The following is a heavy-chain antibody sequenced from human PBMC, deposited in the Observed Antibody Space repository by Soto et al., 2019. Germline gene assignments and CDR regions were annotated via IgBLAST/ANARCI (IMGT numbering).Heavy chain of an antibody. CDR2: VIPIFGTA. D-gene: IGHD2-15*01. J-gene: IGHJ6*02. CDR1: GGTFSSYA. CDR3: ATPRYFSGGSCYSAEHSYYYYGMDV. Sequence: QVQLVQSGAEVKKPGSSVKVSCKASGGTFSSYAISWVRQAPGQGLEWMGGVIPIFGTANYAQKFQGRVTITADESTSKAYMELSRLRSDETAVYDCATPRYFSGGSCYSAEHSYYYYGMDVWGQGTTVTVSS. V-gene: IGHV1-69*01.